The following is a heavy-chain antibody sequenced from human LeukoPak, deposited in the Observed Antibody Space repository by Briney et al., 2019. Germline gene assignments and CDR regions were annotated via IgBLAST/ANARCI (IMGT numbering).Heavy chain of an antibody. CDR1: GGSFSGYY. CDR3: ARAVGSRHIVVVTAIPAYFDY. J-gene: IGHJ4*02. Sequence: SETLSLTCAVYGGSFSGYYWSWIRQPPGKGLKWIGEINHSGSTNYNPSLKSRVTISVDTSKNQFSLKLSSVTAADTAVYYCARAVGSRHIVVVTAIPAYFDYWGQGTLVTVSS. V-gene: IGHV4-34*01. CDR2: INHSGST. D-gene: IGHD2-21*02.